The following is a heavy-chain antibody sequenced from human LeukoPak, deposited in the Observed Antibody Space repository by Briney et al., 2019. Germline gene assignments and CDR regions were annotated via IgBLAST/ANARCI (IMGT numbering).Heavy chain of an antibody. CDR3: AKKVGSSSWYYPIDY. Sequence: GGSLRLSCVASGFTFSSYGVHWVRQAPGKGLEWVAFIRYDGSNKYYADSVKGRFTISRDNSKNTLYLQMNSLRAEDTAVYYCAKKVGSSSWYYPIDYWGQGTLVTVSS. J-gene: IGHJ4*02. D-gene: IGHD6-13*01. CDR1: GFTFSSYG. CDR2: IRYDGSNK. V-gene: IGHV3-30*02.